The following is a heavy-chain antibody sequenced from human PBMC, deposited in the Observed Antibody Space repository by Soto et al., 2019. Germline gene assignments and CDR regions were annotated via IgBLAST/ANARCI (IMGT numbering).Heavy chain of an antibody. CDR3: ARDPLWGTAMVLWYFYL. Sequence: QVQLVESGGGVVQPGRSLRLSCAASGFTFSSYAMHWVRQAPGKGLEWVAVISYDGSNKYYAESVKGRFTISRDNSTNTLYLQMNSLRAEDTAVYYCARDPLWGTAMVLWYFYLWRRGTLVTVSS. J-gene: IGHJ2*01. CDR1: GFTFSSYA. V-gene: IGHV3-30-3*01. D-gene: IGHD5-18*01. CDR2: ISYDGSNK.